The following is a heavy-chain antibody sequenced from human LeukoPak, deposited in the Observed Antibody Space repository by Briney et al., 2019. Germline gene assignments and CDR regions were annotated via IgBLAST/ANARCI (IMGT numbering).Heavy chain of an antibody. CDR2: INPNSGGT. CDR3: ARDPTRGYDFWSGYYEGGDY. V-gene: IGHV1-2*02. Sequence: ASVKVSCKASGYTFTGYYMHWVRQAPGQGLEWMGWINPNSGGTNYAQKFQGRVTMNRDTSISTAYMELSRLRSDDTAVYYCARDPTRGYDFWSGYYEGGDYWGQGTLVTVSS. CDR1: GYTFTGYY. J-gene: IGHJ4*02. D-gene: IGHD3-3*01.